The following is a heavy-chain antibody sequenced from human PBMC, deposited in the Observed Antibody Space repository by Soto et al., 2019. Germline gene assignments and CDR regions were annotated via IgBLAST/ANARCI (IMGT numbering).Heavy chain of an antibody. CDR1: GFTFSDYW. CDR3: AKVPYFDFWSGYPPQYFDY. Sequence: PGGSLRLSCAASGFTFSDYWMDWVRQIPGKGLVWVSHINTDGSKTEYADSVTGRFTISRDNAKNTLYLQMTSLRAEDTAVYYCAKVPYFDFWSGYPPQYFDYWGRGTLVTVSS. CDR2: INTDGSKT. J-gene: IGHJ4*02. D-gene: IGHD3-3*01. V-gene: IGHV3-74*03.